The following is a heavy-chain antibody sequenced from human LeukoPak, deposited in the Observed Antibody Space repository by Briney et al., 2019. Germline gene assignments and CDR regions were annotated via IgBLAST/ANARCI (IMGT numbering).Heavy chain of an antibody. CDR1: GFTFSSYG. V-gene: IGHV3-30*02. CDR2: IRYDGSNK. Sequence: GGSLRLSCAASGFTFSSYGMHWVRQAPGKGLEWVAFIRYDGSNKYYADSVKGRFTISRDNAKNSLYLQMNSLRAEDTALYYCAKDIGRKLDYYDSSGYSYWGQGTLVTVSS. D-gene: IGHD3-22*01. CDR3: AKDIGRKLDYYDSSGYSY. J-gene: IGHJ4*02.